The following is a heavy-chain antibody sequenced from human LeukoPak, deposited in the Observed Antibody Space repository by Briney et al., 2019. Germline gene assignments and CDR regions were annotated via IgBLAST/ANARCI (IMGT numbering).Heavy chain of an antibody. CDR2: IYYSGST. V-gene: IGHV4-31*03. CDR3: ARDDPDYDSSGYNNWFDP. CDR1: GGSISSGGYY. Sequence: SETLSLTCTVSGGSISSGGYYWSWIRQHPGKGLEWIGYIYYSGSTYYSPSLKSRVTISVDTSKNQFSLKLSSVTAADTAVYYCARDDPDYDSSGYNNWFDPWGQGTLVTVSS. D-gene: IGHD3-22*01. J-gene: IGHJ5*02.